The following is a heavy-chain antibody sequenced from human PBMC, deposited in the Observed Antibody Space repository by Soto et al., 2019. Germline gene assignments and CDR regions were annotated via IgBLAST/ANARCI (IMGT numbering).Heavy chain of an antibody. Sequence: QVHLAESGGGVVQPGRSLRLSCAASGFTFSNYGMHWVRQAPGKGLEWLAVMSFDGSNEYYADSVQGRLTISRDNSKNTLYLQMNSLRTEDTAVYHCAKDAAVAFDIWGQGTMVTVSS. V-gene: IGHV3-30*18. CDR3: AKDAAVAFDI. CDR2: MSFDGSNE. CDR1: GFTFSNYG. J-gene: IGHJ3*02. D-gene: IGHD2-15*01.